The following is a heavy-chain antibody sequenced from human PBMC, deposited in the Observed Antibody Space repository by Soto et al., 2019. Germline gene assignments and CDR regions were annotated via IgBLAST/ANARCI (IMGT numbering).Heavy chain of an antibody. CDR2: ISISGST. CDR1: GGSISSGGYY. D-gene: IGHD4-17*01. J-gene: IGHJ2*01. V-gene: IGHV4-31*03. CDR3: ARNDYGDYGWYFDL. Sequence: QVQLQESGPGLVKPSQTLSLTCTFSGGSISSGGYYWNWIRPHPGKGLEWIGYISISGSTYSNPSLKSRVAISVDTSKNQVSLKLSFVTAADTAVYYCARNDYGDYGWYFDLWGRGTLVTVSS.